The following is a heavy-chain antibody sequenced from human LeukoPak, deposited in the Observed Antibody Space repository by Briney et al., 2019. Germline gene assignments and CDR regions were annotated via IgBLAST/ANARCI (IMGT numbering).Heavy chain of an antibody. CDR1: GFAFSSYS. CDR3: VRGGIAAAGTYY. Sequence: GGSLRLSCAASGFAFSSYSMNWVRQAPGKGLEWVSSISSSSSYIYYADSVKGRFTISRDNAKNSLYLQMNSLRAEDTAVYYCVRGGIAAAGTYYWGQGTLVTVSS. D-gene: IGHD6-13*01. V-gene: IGHV3-21*01. J-gene: IGHJ4*02. CDR2: ISSSSSYI.